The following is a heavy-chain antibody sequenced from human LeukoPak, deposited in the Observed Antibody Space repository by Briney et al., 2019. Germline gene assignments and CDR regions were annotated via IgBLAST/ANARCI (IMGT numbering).Heavy chain of an antibody. Sequence: GGSLRLSCAASGFTFSSYEMNWVRQAPGKGLEWVSAISGSGGNTYYADSVKGRFTISRDNSKNTLYLQMKSLRAEDTAVYYCAKGPGGVFDYWGQGTLVTVSS. V-gene: IGHV3-23*01. J-gene: IGHJ4*02. CDR1: GFTFSSYE. CDR3: AKGPGGVFDY. D-gene: IGHD3-16*01. CDR2: ISGSGGNT.